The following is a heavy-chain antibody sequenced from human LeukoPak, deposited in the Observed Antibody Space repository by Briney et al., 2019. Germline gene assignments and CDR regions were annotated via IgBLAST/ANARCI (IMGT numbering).Heavy chain of an antibody. Sequence: GGSLRLSCAASGFTFSSYSMNWVRQAPGKGLEWVSSISSSSSYIYYADSVKGRFTISRDNAKNSLYLQMNSLRAEDTAVYYCVRDPGWEQWQNWFDPWGQGTLVTVSS. CDR3: VRDPGWEQWQNWFDP. CDR1: GFTFSSYS. V-gene: IGHV3-21*01. D-gene: IGHD6-19*01. CDR2: ISSSSSYI. J-gene: IGHJ5*02.